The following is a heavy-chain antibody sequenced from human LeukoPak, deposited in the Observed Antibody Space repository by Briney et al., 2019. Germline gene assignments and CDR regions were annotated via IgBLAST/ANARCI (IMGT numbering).Heavy chain of an antibody. V-gene: IGHV5-51*01. CDR2: IYPSDSDT. J-gene: IGHJ5*02. CDR3: TRQAAILTGSDFWFDP. Sequence: GESLKISCQGSGYNFNSYWIGWVRQMPGQGLEWVGVIYPSDSDTTYNPSFEGQVTISADKSITTAYLQWSSLKASDTAIYYCTRQAAILTGSDFWFDPWGQGTLVTVSS. CDR1: GYNFNSYW. D-gene: IGHD3-9*01.